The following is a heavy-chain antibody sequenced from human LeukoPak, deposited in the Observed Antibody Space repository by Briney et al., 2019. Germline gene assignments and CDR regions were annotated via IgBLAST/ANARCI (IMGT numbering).Heavy chain of an antibody. Sequence: GGSLRLSCAASGFTFDAYAMHWVRQAPGKGLEWVSGISWNSDSTGYADSVKGRFTISRDNAKNSLYLQMHSLRPEGTALYYCAKPKTTSSGWYFFDNWGQGTLVTVSS. CDR2: ISWNSDST. CDR1: GFTFDAYA. V-gene: IGHV3-9*01. J-gene: IGHJ4*02. CDR3: AKPKTTSSGWYFFDN. D-gene: IGHD6-19*01.